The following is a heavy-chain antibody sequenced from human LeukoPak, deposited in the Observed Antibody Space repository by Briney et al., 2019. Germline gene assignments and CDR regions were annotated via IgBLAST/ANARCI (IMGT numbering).Heavy chain of an antibody. Sequence: GGSLRLSCAASGFTFSSYWMSWVRQAPGKGLEWVSAISGSGGRTYYADSVKGRFTISRDNSKNTLYLQMNSLRAEDTAVYYCARDSHYYDSSGAFDYWGQGTLVTVSS. J-gene: IGHJ4*02. D-gene: IGHD3-22*01. CDR1: GFTFSSYW. V-gene: IGHV3-23*01. CDR3: ARDSHYYDSSGAFDY. CDR2: ISGSGGRT.